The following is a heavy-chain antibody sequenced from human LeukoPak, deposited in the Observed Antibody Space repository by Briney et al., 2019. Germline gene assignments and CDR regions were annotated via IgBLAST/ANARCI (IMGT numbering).Heavy chain of an antibody. Sequence: SETLSLTCTVSGGSISSYYWSWIRQPPGKGLEWIGYIYYSGSTNYNPSLKSRVTISVDTSKNQFSLKLSSVTAADTAVYYCARTDVVPAARPGHWFDPWGQGTLVTVSS. CDR2: IYYSGST. J-gene: IGHJ5*02. V-gene: IGHV4-59*08. CDR3: ARTDVVPAARPGHWFDP. CDR1: GGSISSYY. D-gene: IGHD2-2*01.